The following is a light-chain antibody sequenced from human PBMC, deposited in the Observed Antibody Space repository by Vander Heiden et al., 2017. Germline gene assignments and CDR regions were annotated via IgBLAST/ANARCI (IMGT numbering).Light chain of an antibody. CDR2: GAS. CDR3: QQYNQWPLT. CDR1: QSVSGT. V-gene: IGKV3D-15*01. J-gene: IGKJ4*01. Sequence: IVMTQSPATPAVSPGERGTLSSRASQSVSGTLAWYQQKPGQPPRLLIYGASTRASGIPAMFSGSGSGTEFTLTISSLQSEYFAVYYCQQYNQWPLTFGGGTQLEIK.